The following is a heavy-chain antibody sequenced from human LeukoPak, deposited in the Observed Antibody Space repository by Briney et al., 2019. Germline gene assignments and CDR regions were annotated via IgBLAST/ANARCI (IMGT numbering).Heavy chain of an antibody. CDR1: GDSVTSGGYS. Sequence: SQTLSLTCTVSGDSVTSGGYSWTWIRQLPGRGLEWIGYIYHSGNTYYNPSLKSRLTISIDTSRNHFSLRLTSVTPADTGVYFCARGGYFVSGSYWGGPAALDVWGPGTLVTVSS. J-gene: IGHJ3*01. D-gene: IGHD3-10*01. CDR3: ARGGYFVSGSYWGGPAALDV. V-gene: IGHV4-31*03. CDR2: IYHSGNT.